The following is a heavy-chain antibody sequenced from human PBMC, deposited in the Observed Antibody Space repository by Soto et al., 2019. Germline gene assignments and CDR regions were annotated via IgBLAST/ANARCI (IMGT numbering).Heavy chain of an antibody. CDR1: GFTFSRYG. CDR2: ISSSTSYV. CDR3: ARDPSEGRVGNWFES. D-gene: IGHD2-2*01. Sequence: VPLVESGGGLVKPGGSLRLSCAASGFTFSRYGMNWLRQAPGKGLEWVASISSSTSYVYYADSVKGRFSISRDNAKNILYLEMYALRIEDTAVYYCARDPSEGRVGNWFESWGQGTLVTVSS. J-gene: IGHJ5*01. V-gene: IGHV3-21*06.